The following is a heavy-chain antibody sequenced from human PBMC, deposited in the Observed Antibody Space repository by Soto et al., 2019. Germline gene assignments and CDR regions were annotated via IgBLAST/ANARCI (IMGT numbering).Heavy chain of an antibody. D-gene: IGHD1-26*01. J-gene: IGHJ5*02. V-gene: IGHV1-24*01. CDR3: ATVGATRGWFDP. CDR2: FDPEDGET. CDR1: GYTLTELS. Sequence: ASVKVSCKVSGYTLTELSMHWVRQAPGKGLEWMGGFDPEDGETIYAQKFQGRVTMTEDTSTDTAYMELSSLRSEDTAVYYCATVGATRGWFDPWGQGTLVTVSS.